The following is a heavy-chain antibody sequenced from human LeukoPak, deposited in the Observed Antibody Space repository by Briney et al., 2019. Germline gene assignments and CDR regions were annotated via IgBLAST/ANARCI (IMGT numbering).Heavy chain of an antibody. CDR1: GFTFSSYE. V-gene: IGHV3-48*03. CDR2: ISSSGSTI. Sequence: PGGSLRLSCAASGFTFSSYEMNWVRQAPGKGLEWVSYISSSGSTIYYADSVKGRFTISRDNAKNSLYLQMNSLRAEDTAVYYCARSISMVRGVIMGMDVWGQGTTVTVSS. J-gene: IGHJ6*02. D-gene: IGHD3-10*01. CDR3: ARSISMVRGVIMGMDV.